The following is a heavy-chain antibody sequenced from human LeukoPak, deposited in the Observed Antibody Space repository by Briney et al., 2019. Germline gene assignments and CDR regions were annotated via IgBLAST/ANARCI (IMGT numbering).Heavy chain of an antibody. V-gene: IGHV4-38-2*02. CDR3: ARAGTNLGDYDY. Sequence: SETLSLTCTVSGYSISSGHYWAWIRQSPEKGLECIATMFHSGSTYYNPSLKSRVTTSVDTSKNEFSLNLSSVTAADTAVYYCARAGTNLGDYDYWGQGTLVTVSS. CDR1: GYSISSGHY. D-gene: IGHD4-17*01. CDR2: MFHSGST. J-gene: IGHJ4*02.